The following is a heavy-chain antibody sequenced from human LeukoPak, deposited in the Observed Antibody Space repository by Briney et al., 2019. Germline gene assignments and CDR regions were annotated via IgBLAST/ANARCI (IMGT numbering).Heavy chain of an antibody. CDR2: IIPIFGTA. V-gene: IGHV1-69*06. CDR3: ARGLSGSSSLASYYYYYMDV. Sequence: SVKVSCKASGGTFSSYAINWVRQAPGQGLEWMGGIIPIFGTANYAQKFQGRVTITADKSTSTAYMELSSLRSEDTAVYYCARGLSGSSSLASYYYYYMDVWGKGTTVTVSS. D-gene: IGHD6-13*01. CDR1: GGTFSSYA. J-gene: IGHJ6*03.